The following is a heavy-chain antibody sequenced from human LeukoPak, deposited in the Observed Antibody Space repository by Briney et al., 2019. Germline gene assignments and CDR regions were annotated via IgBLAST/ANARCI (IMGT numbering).Heavy chain of an antibody. CDR3: ARVRLQSSQHWFDP. Sequence: ASETLSLTCTVSGDSISSGGYYWSWIRQHPGKGLEWIGYIYYSGSTYYSPSLKSRVFISIDTSKNQFSLKLSSITVADTAVYYCARVRLQSSQHWFDPWGQGTLVTVSS. J-gene: IGHJ5*02. D-gene: IGHD4-11*01. V-gene: IGHV4-31*03. CDR2: IYYSGST. CDR1: GDSISSGGYY.